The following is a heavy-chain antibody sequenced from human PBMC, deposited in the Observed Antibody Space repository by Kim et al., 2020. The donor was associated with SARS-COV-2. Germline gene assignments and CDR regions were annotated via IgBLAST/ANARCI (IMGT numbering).Heavy chain of an antibody. J-gene: IGHJ4*02. CDR3: ASGRAGALDY. V-gene: IGHV1-18*01. D-gene: IGHD3-10*01. Sequence: TDDAQKLQGRVTMTTDTSTNTAYMELRGLRADDTAVYYCASGRAGALDYWGQGTLVTVSS. CDR2: T.